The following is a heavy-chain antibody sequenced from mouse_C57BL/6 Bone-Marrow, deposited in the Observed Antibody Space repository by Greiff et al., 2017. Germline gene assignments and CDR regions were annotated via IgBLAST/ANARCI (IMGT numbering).Heavy chain of an antibody. CDR3: ARDYYGSSYWYFDV. CDR2: IYPRSGNT. J-gene: IGHJ1*03. V-gene: IGHV1-81*01. D-gene: IGHD1-1*01. Sequence: VQLQQSGAELARPGASVKLSCKASGYTFTSYGISWVKQRTGQGLEWIGEIYPRSGNTNYNEKFKSKATLTVDTSSSTAYMQLSSLTSEDSAVYYCARDYYGSSYWYFDVWGTGTTVTVSS. CDR1: GYTFTSYG.